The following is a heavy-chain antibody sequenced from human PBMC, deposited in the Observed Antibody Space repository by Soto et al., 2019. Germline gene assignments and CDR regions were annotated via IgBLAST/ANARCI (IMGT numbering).Heavy chain of an antibody. CDR1: GGTFSSYA. D-gene: IGHD5-12*01. Sequence: QVQLVQSGAEVKKPGSSVKVSCKASGGTFSSYAISWVRQAPGQGLEWMGGIIPIFGTANYAQKFQGRVTITADESTSTDYMELSSLRSEATAVYSCARTGDGYNLSYFEYWGQGTLVTVSS. CDR3: ARTGDGYNLSYFEY. V-gene: IGHV1-69*01. CDR2: IIPIFGTA. J-gene: IGHJ4*02.